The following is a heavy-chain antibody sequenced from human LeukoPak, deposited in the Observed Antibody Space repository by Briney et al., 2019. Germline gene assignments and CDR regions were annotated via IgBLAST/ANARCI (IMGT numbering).Heavy chain of an antibody. D-gene: IGHD3-10*01. CDR1: GGTFSSYA. J-gene: IGHJ4*02. V-gene: IGHV1-69*04. CDR2: IIPILGIA. CDR3: AIASEEGFGELLNFFDY. Sequence: GSSVKVSCKASGGTFSSYAISWVRQAPGQGLEWMGRIIPILGIANYAQKFQGRVTITADKSTSTAYMELSSLRSEDTAVYYCAIASEEGFGELLNFFDYWGQGTLVTVSS.